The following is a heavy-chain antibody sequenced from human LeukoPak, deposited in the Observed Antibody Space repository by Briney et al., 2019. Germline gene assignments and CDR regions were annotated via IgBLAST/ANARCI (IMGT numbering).Heavy chain of an antibody. Sequence: SETLSLTCAVYGGSFSGYYWSWIRQPPGKGLEWIGEINHSGSTNYNPSLKSRVTISVDTSKNQFSLKLSSVTAADTAVYYCARGQRGYSFGYAFGYWGQGTLVTVSS. D-gene: IGHD5-18*01. CDR2: INHSGST. CDR1: GGSFSGYY. V-gene: IGHV4-34*01. J-gene: IGHJ4*02. CDR3: ARGQRGYSFGYAFGY.